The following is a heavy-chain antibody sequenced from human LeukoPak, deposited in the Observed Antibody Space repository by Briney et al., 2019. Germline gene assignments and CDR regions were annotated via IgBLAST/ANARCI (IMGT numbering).Heavy chain of an antibody. D-gene: IGHD6-6*01. CDR3: ARVTRDEYSSSWVVDY. J-gene: IGHJ4*02. V-gene: IGHV4-34*01. CDR1: GGSFSGYY. CDR2: INHSGST. Sequence: PSETLSLTCAVYGGSFSGYYWSWIRQPPGKGLESIGEINHSGSTNYNPSLKSRVTISVDTSKNQFSLKLSSVTAADTAVYYCARVTRDEYSSSWVVDYWGQGTLVTVSS.